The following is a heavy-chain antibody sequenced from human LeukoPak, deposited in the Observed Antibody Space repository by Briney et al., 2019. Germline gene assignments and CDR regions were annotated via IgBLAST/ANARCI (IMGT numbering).Heavy chain of an antibody. D-gene: IGHD3-22*01. J-gene: IGHJ4*02. CDR1: GFTFSSYA. V-gene: IGHV3-30*04. CDR3: ASDYYYDSRVDY. Sequence: GGSLRLSCAASGFTFSSYAMHWVRQAPGKGLEWVAVISYDGSNKYYADSVKGRFTISRDNSKNTLYLQMNSLRAEDTAVYYCASDYYYDSRVDYWGQGTLVTVSS. CDR2: ISYDGSNK.